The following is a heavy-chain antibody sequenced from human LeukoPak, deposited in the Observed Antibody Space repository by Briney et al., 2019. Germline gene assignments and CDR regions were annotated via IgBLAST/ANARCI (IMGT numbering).Heavy chain of an antibody. Sequence: QPGGSLRLSCAASGFTFSSYGMHWVRQAPGKGLEWVAVIWYDGSNKYYADSVKGRFTISRDNSKNTLYLQMNSLRAEDTAVYYCARARVGCTNYAFDIWGQGTMVTVSS. CDR2: IWYDGSNK. CDR1: GFTFSSYG. V-gene: IGHV3-33*01. D-gene: IGHD2-8*01. CDR3: ARARVGCTNYAFDI. J-gene: IGHJ3*02.